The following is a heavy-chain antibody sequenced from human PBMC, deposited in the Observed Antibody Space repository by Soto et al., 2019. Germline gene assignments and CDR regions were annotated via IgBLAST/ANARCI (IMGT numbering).Heavy chain of an antibody. V-gene: IGHV3-30*03. CDR1: GFTFSNFG. J-gene: IGHJ4*02. D-gene: IGHD2-2*01. CDR3: ATFWGPVPAAVDDY. CDR2: ISYDGNIK. Sequence: QVQLVESGGGVVQPGRSLRLSCAASGFTFSNFGMHWVRQAPGKGLEWVASISYDGNIKYSADSVKGRFTISRDNSKNTLYLQMNRLRSEDAAVYYWATFWGPVPAAVDDYWGQGTLVTVSS.